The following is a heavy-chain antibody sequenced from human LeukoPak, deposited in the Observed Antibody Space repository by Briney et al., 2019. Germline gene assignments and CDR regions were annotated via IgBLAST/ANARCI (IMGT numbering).Heavy chain of an antibody. D-gene: IGHD4-17*01. CDR3: ARVATATTRAWFDP. J-gene: IGHJ5*02. Sequence: GASVKVSCKASGYTFTGYYMHWVRQAPGQGLEWMGWINPNSGGTNYAQKFQGRVTMTRDTSISTAYMELSRLRSDDTAVYYCARVATATTRAWFDPWGQGTLVTVSS. CDR2: INPNSGGT. CDR1: GYTFTGYY. V-gene: IGHV1-2*02.